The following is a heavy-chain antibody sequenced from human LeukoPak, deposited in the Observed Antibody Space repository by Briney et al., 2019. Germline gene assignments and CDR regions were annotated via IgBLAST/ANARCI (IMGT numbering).Heavy chain of an antibody. J-gene: IGHJ4*02. CDR3: AKLELWSRTVRPFDY. CDR2: ISYDGSNK. V-gene: IGHV3-30*18. Sequence: GGSLRLSCAASGFTFSSYGMHWVRQAPGKGLEWVAVISYDGSNKYYADSVKGRFTISRDNSKNTLYLQMNSLRAEDTAVYYCAKLELWSRTVRPFDYWGQGTLVTVSS. D-gene: IGHD5-18*01. CDR1: GFTFSSYG.